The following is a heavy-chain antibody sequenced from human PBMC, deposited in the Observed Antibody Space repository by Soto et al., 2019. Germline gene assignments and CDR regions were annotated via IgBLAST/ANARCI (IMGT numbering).Heavy chain of an antibody. Sequence: GGSLRLSCAASGFTFSSYGMHWVRQAPGKGLEWVAVISYDGSNKYYADSVKGRFTISRDNSKNTLYLQMNSLRAEDTAVYYCAKGGNIVVVPPHYYMDVWGKGTTVTVSS. CDR2: ISYDGSNK. CDR1: GFTFSSYG. CDR3: AKGGNIVVVPPHYYMDV. V-gene: IGHV3-30*18. J-gene: IGHJ6*03. D-gene: IGHD2-2*01.